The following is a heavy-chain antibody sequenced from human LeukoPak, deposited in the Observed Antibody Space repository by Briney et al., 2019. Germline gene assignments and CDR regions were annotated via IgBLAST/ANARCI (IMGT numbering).Heavy chain of an antibody. D-gene: IGHD2-2*01. CDR2: ISPDGSSA. J-gene: IGHJ3*02. V-gene: IGHV3-74*01. Sequence: PRGSLRLSCAASGFTFSSYWMHWVRQAPGKGLVWVSRISPDGSSALYADSVKGRFTISRDNAKNTLYLQMNSLRDDDSAVYFCAGASTRRSALHIWGQGTMVTVSS. CDR1: GFTFSSYW. CDR3: AGASTRRSALHI.